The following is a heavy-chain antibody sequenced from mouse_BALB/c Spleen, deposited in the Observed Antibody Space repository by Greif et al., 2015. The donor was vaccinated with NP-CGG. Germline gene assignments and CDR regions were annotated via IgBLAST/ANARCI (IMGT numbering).Heavy chain of an antibody. V-gene: IGHV1-7*01. Sequence: QVQLNQSGAELAKPGASVKMSCKASGYTFTSYWMHWVKQRPGQGLEWIGYINPSTGYTEYNQKFKDKATLTADKSSSTAYMQLSSLTSEDSAVYYCARSGYRYDYWGQGTTLTVSS. J-gene: IGHJ2*01. D-gene: IGHD2-14*01. CDR1: GYTFTSYW. CDR3: ARSGYRYDY. CDR2: INPSTGYT.